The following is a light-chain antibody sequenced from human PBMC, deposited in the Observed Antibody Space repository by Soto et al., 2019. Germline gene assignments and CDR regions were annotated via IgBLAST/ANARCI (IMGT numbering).Light chain of an antibody. CDR3: QQRSNWPPT. Sequence: EIVLTQSPATLSLSPGERATLSCRASQSVSSNFAWYQQRPGQAPRLLIYDASNRATGIPARFSGSGSGTDFTLTISSLEPEDFAVYYCQQRSNWPPTFGQGTKVEIK. CDR2: DAS. V-gene: IGKV3-11*01. J-gene: IGKJ1*01. CDR1: QSVSSN.